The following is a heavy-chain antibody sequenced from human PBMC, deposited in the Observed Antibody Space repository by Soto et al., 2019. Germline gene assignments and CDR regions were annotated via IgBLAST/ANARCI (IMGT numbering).Heavy chain of an antibody. CDR3: AREGSGYNF. CDR2: IVSVFGRP. Sequence: SVKVSCKASRVSFSNFGISWVRQAPGQGLEWMGGIVSVFGRPNYAQRFRGRLTITADESTSTGYMELISLRSDDTAVYYCAREGSGYNFWGQGTQVTVS. D-gene: IGHD5-12*01. J-gene: IGHJ4*02. CDR1: RVSFSNFG. V-gene: IGHV1-69*13.